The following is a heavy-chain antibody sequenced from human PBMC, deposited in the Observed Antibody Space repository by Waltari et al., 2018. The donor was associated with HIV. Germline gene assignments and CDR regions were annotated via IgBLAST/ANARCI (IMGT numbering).Heavy chain of an antibody. D-gene: IGHD3-9*01. Sequence: QVQLQESGPGLVKPSETLSLTCTVSGGSISSYYWSWIRQPPGKGLEWIGYIYYRGDTNSTPPLKSPVTISVDTSKNQFSLKLSSVTAADTAVYYCARSRGFYDILTGLYNWFDPWGQGTLVTVSS. CDR2: IYYRGDT. CDR1: GGSISSYY. CDR3: ARSRGFYDILTGLYNWFDP. J-gene: IGHJ5*02. V-gene: IGHV4-59*08.